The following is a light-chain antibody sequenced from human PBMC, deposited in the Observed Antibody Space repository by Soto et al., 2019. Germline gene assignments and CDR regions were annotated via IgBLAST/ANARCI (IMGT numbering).Light chain of an antibody. CDR1: SSDVGGYNY. V-gene: IGLV2-14*03. J-gene: IGLJ1*01. CDR3: SSYTTSNTRQIV. Sequence: QSALTQPASVSGSPGQSITISCTGTSSDVGGYNYVSWYQHHPGKAPKLMIYDVGNRPSGVSNRFSGSKSGNTASLTISGLQPEDEDDYYCSSYTTSNTRQIVFGTGTKVTVL. CDR2: DVG.